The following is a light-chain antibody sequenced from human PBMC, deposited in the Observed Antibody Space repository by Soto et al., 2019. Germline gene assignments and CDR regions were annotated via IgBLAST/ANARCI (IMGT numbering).Light chain of an antibody. CDR1: SSDVGGYDY. CDR2: EVT. CDR3: SSHTSGNTRV. V-gene: IGLV2-14*01. Sequence: QSALTQPASVSGSPGQSIAISCTGTSSDVGGYDYVSWYQQHPDKAPKLMIYEVTKRPSGVSNRVSGSKSGNTAALTISGLQPEDEADYYCSSHTSGNTRVFGSGTKLTVL. J-gene: IGLJ1*01.